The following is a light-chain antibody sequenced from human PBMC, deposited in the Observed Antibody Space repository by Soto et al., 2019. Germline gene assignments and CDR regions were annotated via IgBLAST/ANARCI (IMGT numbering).Light chain of an antibody. J-gene: IGKJ5*01. V-gene: IGKV1-9*01. CDR1: QGIDSS. CDR2: AAS. CDR3: QQLHDYPIT. Sequence: ILLTQSPSSLSASVGDRVSITCRASQGIDSSFAWYQEKPGKAPKLLIYAASSLQSGVPSRFSGSGSGTDFTLTISSLQPEDFATYYCQQLHDYPITFGQGTRLEIK.